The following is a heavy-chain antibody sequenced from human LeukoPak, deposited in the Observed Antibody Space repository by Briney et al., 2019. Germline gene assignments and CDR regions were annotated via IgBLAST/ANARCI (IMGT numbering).Heavy chain of an antibody. CDR1: GYTFTDYW. D-gene: IGHD1-1*01. Sequence: GESLTISCKDSGYTFTDYWSGWVRQMPGKGLEWVGIIYPADSDTRYSPSFQGQVTISADKSISTAYLQWSTLKASDTAMYYCARGLRGTTHPRAFDIWGQGTLVTVSS. CDR2: IYPADSDT. V-gene: IGHV5-51*01. CDR3: ARGLRGTTHPRAFDI. J-gene: IGHJ3*02.